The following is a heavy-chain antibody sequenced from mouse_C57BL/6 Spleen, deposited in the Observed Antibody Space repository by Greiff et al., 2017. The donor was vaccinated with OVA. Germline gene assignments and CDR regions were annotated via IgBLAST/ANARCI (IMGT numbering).Heavy chain of an antibody. CDR2: IWSGGST. CDR1: GFSLTSYG. J-gene: IGHJ3*01. D-gene: IGHD1-1*01. V-gene: IGHV2-2*01. CDR3: ARNNYYGSSYDWFAY. Sequence: VKVVESGPGLVQPSQSLSITCTVSGFSLTSYGVHWVRQSPGKGLEWLGVIWSGGSTDYNAAFISRLSISKDNSKSQVFFKMNSLQADDTAIYYCARNNYYGSSYDWFAYWGQGTLVTVSA.